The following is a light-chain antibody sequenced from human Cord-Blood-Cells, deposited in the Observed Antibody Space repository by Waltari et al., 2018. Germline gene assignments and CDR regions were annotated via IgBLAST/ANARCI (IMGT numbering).Light chain of an antibody. CDR1: SSDAGGYNY. J-gene: IGLJ3*02. Sequence: QSALTQPAPVSGSPGQSITISCTGTSSDAGGYNYVPWYQQHPGKAPKLMIYEVSKRPSGVSKRFSGSKSGNMASLTISGLQAEDEADYYCSSYTSNSTLVFGGGTKLTVL. CDR3: SSYTSNSTLV. V-gene: IGLV2-14*01. CDR2: EVS.